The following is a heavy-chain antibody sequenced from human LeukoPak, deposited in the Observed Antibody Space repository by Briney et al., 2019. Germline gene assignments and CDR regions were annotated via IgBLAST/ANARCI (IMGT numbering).Heavy chain of an antibody. CDR1: GSTFSSW. V-gene: IGHV3-74*01. D-gene: IGHD7-27*01. CDR3: VRDRLGLGDY. CDR2: INSDGRST. J-gene: IGHJ4*02. Sequence: GGSLRLSCAASGSTFSSWMHWVRQAPGKGLVWVSRINSDGRSTSYADSVKGRFTTSRDNAKNTLYLQMNSLRVEDTAVYYCVRDRLGLGDYWGQGTLVTVSS.